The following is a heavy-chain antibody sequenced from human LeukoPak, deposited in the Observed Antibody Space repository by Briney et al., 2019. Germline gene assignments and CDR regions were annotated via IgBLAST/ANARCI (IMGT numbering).Heavy chain of an antibody. Sequence: GGSLRLSCAASGFTLSNYEMNWVRQAPGKGLEWVSYISSSGRTIYYADSVKGRFTISRDNAKNSLYLQMNSLRAEDTAVYYCARDPTPRYCSGGSCYTHYGMDVWGQGTTVTVSS. CDR2: ISSSGRTI. CDR1: GFTLSNYE. D-gene: IGHD2-15*01. J-gene: IGHJ6*02. V-gene: IGHV3-48*03. CDR3: ARDPTPRYCSGGSCYTHYGMDV.